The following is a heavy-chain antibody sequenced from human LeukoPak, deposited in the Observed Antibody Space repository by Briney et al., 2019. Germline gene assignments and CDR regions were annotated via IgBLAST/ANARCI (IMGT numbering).Heavy chain of an antibody. J-gene: IGHJ4*02. CDR3: ARARGNFDY. CDR1: GGSMSDYY. CDR2: IYYSGST. V-gene: IGHV4-31*03. D-gene: IGHD3-10*01. Sequence: SETLSLTCTVSGGSMSDYYWSWIRQHPGKGLEWIGYIYYSGSTYYNPSLKSRVTISVDTSKNQFSLKLSSVTAADTAVYYCARARGNFDYWGQGTLVTVSS.